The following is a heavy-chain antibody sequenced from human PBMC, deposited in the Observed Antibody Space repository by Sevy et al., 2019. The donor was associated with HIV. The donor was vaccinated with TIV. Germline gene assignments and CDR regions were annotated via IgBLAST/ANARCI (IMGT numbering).Heavy chain of an antibody. CDR1: GYTFTHYR. J-gene: IGHJ4*02. D-gene: IGHD4-17*01. V-gene: IGHV1-18*01. CDR2: ITTYNGYT. Sequence: ASVKVSCRTSGYTFTHYRLNWVRQAPGQGLEWMGWITTYNGYTYYAQQLQGRVTITRDTSTTTTYMELRSLTSDDTANYFCARGDYAWDYWGQGTLVTVSS. CDR3: ARGDYAWDY.